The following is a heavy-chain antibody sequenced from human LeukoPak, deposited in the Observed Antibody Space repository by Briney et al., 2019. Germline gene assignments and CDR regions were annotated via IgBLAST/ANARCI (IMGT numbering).Heavy chain of an antibody. Sequence: SETLSLTCTVSGDSISSHYWSWIRQPPGKGLEWIGYIYYSGSTTYNPSLTSRVTISVDTSKNQFSLKLSSVTAADTAVYYCASWGGSGRPMDVWGKGTTVTVSS. CDR1: GDSISSHY. V-gene: IGHV4-59*11. J-gene: IGHJ6*03. CDR3: ASWGGSGRPMDV. CDR2: IYYSGST. D-gene: IGHD3-10*01.